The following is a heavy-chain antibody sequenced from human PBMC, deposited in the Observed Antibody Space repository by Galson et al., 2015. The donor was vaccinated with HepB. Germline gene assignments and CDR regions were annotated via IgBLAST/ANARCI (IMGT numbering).Heavy chain of an antibody. CDR3: ARTWSGYNYYYYMDV. CDR1: GYTFTSYG. J-gene: IGHJ6*03. V-gene: IGHV1-18*01. D-gene: IGHD3-3*01. CDR2: ISAYNGNT. Sequence: SVKVSCKASGYTFTSYGISWVRQAPGQGLEWMGWISAYNGNTNYAQKLQGRVTMTTDTSTSTAYMELRGLRSDDTAVYYCARTWSGYNYYYYMDVWGKGTTVTVSS.